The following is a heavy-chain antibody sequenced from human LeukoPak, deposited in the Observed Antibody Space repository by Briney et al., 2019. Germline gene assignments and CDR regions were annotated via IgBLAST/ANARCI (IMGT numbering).Heavy chain of an antibody. Sequence: PGGSLRLSCAASGFTFSGYAMSWVRLAPGKGLEWVSTISDNGGRTYYADSVKGRFTISRDNSKNTLFLQMSSLRAEDSAVYYCATDREGDPSAYYLVGGQGTLITVSS. J-gene: IGHJ4*02. D-gene: IGHD3-22*01. CDR2: ISDNGGRT. V-gene: IGHV3-23*01. CDR3: ATDREGDPSAYYLV. CDR1: GFTFSGYA.